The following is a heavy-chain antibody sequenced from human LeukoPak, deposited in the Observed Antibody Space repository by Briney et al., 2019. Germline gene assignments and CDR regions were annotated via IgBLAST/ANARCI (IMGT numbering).Heavy chain of an antibody. V-gene: IGHV3-23*01. Sequence: HPGGSLRLSCAASGFTFSSYAMSWVRQAPGKGLEWVSSISGSGNRTYYADSVKGRFTISRDNSKNTLFLQMNSLRAEDTAVYYCARVSYYDFWSTDYTEGFDYWGRGTLVTVSS. J-gene: IGHJ4*02. CDR2: ISGSGNRT. D-gene: IGHD3-3*01. CDR3: ARVSYYDFWSTDYTEGFDY. CDR1: GFTFSSYA.